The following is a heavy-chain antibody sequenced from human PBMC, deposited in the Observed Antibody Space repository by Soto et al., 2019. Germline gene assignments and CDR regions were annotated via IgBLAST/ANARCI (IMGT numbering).Heavy chain of an antibody. Sequence: GEFLKISCSGSGYSFTNYWIGWVRQMPGKGLEWMGIIYPGDSDTRYSPSFQGQVTISADKSISTAYLQWNSLKASDSAVYFCARGDSSDYYVAAPADYWGQGTLVTVSS. CDR2: IYPGDSDT. CDR1: GYSFTNYW. D-gene: IGHD3-22*01. V-gene: IGHV5-51*01. CDR3: ARGDSSDYYVAAPADY. J-gene: IGHJ4*02.